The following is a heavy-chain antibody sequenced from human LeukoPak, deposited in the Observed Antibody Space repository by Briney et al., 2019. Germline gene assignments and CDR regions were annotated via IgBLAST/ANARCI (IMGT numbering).Heavy chain of an antibody. CDR1: GFTFSSYG. CDR3: ARESSYYFDY. Sequence: GGSLRRSCAASGFTFSSYGMHWVRQAPGKGLGWVAVIWYDGSNKYYADSVKGRFTISRDNSKNTLYLQMNSLRAEDTAVYYCARESSYYFDYWGQGTLVTVSS. J-gene: IGHJ4*02. D-gene: IGHD6-6*01. V-gene: IGHV3-33*01. CDR2: IWYDGSNK.